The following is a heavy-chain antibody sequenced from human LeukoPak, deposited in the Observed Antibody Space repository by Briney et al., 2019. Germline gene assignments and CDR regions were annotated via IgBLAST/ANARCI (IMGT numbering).Heavy chain of an antibody. CDR2: IYYSGST. J-gene: IGHJ6*03. CDR1: GGSISSSSYY. CDR3: ARGSPYYDFWSGYYQDYYMDV. Sequence: PSETLSLTCTVSGGSISSSSYYWGWIRQPPGKGLEWIGSIYYSGSTYYNPSLKSRVTISVDTSKNQFSLKLSSVTAADTAVYYCARGSPYYDFWSGYYQDYYMDVWGKGTTVTVSS. V-gene: IGHV4-39*07. D-gene: IGHD3-3*01.